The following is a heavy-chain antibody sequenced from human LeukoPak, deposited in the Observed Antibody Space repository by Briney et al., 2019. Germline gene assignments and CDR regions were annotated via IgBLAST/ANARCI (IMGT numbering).Heavy chain of an antibody. CDR1: GYTFTSYD. J-gene: IGHJ4*02. Sequence: RASVKVSCKASGYTFTSYDISWVRQAPGQGLEWMGGIIPIFGTANYAQKFQGRVTITADESTSTAYMELSSLRSEDTAVYYCARIDWLSNWGQGTLVTVSS. CDR2: IIPIFGTA. V-gene: IGHV1-69*13. CDR3: ARIDWLSN. D-gene: IGHD3-9*01.